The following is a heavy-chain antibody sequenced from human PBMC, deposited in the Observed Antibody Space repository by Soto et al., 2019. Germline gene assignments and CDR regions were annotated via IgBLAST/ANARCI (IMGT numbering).Heavy chain of an antibody. Sequence: GASVKVSCKASGYTFTSYGISWVRQAPGQGLEWMGWISAYNGNTNYAQKLQGRVTMTTDTSTSTAYMELRSLRSDDTAVYYCARVPVPSVELLLWFGESPRYSNWFDPWGQGTLVTVSS. J-gene: IGHJ5*02. CDR2: ISAYNGNT. CDR1: GYTFTSYG. V-gene: IGHV1-18*01. CDR3: ARVPVPSVELLLWFGESPRYSNWFDP. D-gene: IGHD3-10*01.